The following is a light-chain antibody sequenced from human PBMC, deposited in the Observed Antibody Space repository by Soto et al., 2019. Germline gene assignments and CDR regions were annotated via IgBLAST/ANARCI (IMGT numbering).Light chain of an antibody. V-gene: IGKV3-20*01. J-gene: IGKJ4*01. CDR3: QQYLRSPLT. Sequence: EIVLTQSPGTLSLSPGDRATLSCRASGPITSSSLAWYQQKPGQAPGLLIYGAFTRATGIPDRFRGGGSGTDFTLTITRLEPEDAAVYFCQQYLRSPLTFGGGTRVE. CDR2: GAF. CDR1: GPITSSS.